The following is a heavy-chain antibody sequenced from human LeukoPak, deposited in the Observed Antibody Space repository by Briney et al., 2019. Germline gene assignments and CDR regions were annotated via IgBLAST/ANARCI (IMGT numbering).Heavy chain of an antibody. CDR3: ARFVGSGSPFDI. D-gene: IGHD3-10*01. J-gene: IGHJ3*02. Sequence: GGSLRLSCAASGFTFSTYWMSWVRQAPGKGLEWVANIKQDGSEKYYVDSVKGRFTISRDNSKNTLYLQMNSLRAEDTAVYYCARFVGSGSPFDIWGQGTMVTVSS. V-gene: IGHV3-7*03. CDR1: GFTFSTYW. CDR2: IKQDGSEK.